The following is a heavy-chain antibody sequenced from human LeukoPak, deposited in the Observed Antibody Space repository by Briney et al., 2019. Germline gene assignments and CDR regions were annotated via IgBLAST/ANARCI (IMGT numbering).Heavy chain of an antibody. CDR3: ARAWEIYGDYRGMNV. V-gene: IGHV3-30*03. CDR2: ISYDGSNK. CDR1: GFTFNSFG. Sequence: PGGSLRLSCAASGFTFNSFGMHWVRQAPGKGLEWVAVISYDGSNKYYADSVKGLFTISRDNSKNTMSLQMNSLRAEDTAVYYCARAWEIYGDYRGMNVWGQGTTVTVSS. J-gene: IGHJ6*02. D-gene: IGHD4-17*01.